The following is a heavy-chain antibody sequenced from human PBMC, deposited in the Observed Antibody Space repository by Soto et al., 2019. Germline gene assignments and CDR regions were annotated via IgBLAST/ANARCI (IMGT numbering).Heavy chain of an antibody. CDR3: ARGAHIKYCSGVSCYRNWFDP. V-gene: IGHV1-69*06. D-gene: IGHD2-15*01. Sequence: ASVKVSCKAAGCTFSSYAISWVRQAPGQGLEWMGGIIPIFGTANYAQKFQGRVTITADKSTSTAYMELSSLRSEDTAVYYCARGAHIKYCSGVSCYRNWFDPWGQGTLVTVSS. CDR2: IIPIFGTA. CDR1: GCTFSSYA. J-gene: IGHJ5*02.